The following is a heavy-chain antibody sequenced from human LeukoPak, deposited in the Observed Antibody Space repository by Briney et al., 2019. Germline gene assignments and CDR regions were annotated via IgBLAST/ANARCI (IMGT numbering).Heavy chain of an antibody. CDR2: ISPADSDT. CDR3: ARTPDCSSTSCYPYYYYGMDV. D-gene: IGHD2-2*01. J-gene: IGHJ6*02. V-gene: IGHV5-51*01. CDR1: GYSFTTYW. Sequence: GESLKISCKGSGYSFTTYWIGWVRQMPGKGLEWMGIISPADSDTRYNPSFQGQVTISADKSISTAYLQWSSLKASDTAMYYCARTPDCSSTSCYPYYYYGMDVWGQGTTVTVSS.